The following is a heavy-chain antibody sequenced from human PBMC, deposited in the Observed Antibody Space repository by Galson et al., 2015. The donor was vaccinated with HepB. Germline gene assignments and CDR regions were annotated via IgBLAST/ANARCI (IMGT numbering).Heavy chain of an antibody. D-gene: IGHD5-12*01. CDR1: GFSLSTSGMC. J-gene: IGHJ4*02. CDR3: ARIRIESGYDFGQDY. CDR2: IDWDDDK. Sequence: PALVKPTQTLTLTCTFSGFSLSTSGMCVSWIRQPPGKALEWLARIDWDDDKYYSTSLKTRLTISKDTSKNQVVLTMTNMDPVDTATYYCARIRIESGYDFGQDYWGQGTLVTVSS. V-gene: IGHV2-70*11.